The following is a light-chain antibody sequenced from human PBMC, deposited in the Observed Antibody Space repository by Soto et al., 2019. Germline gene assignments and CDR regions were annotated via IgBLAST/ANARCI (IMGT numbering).Light chain of an antibody. CDR1: QYIHND. CDR2: EAA. CDR3: QQSNNYPWT. V-gene: IGKV1-5*03. Sequence: DIQMTQSPSTLSASGGDRVTITCRASQYIHNDLAWYQQKPGEAPKLLIYEAANLESGVPSGFSGSGTGTEFTLTISSLQPDDFATYYCQQSNNYPWTFGQGTRVEI. J-gene: IGKJ1*01.